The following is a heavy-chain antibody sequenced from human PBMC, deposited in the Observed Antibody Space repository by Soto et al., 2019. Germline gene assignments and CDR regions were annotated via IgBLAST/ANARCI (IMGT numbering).Heavy chain of an antibody. J-gene: IGHJ4*02. CDR3: AQGGRQWLVTSDFNY. Sequence: VQLVESGGGVVQPGRSLRLSCAASGFTFSDDAMHWVRQAPGKGLEWVAVVSHDGRNTHYADSVKGRFTISRDSSKNTVSLEMTSLRAEDTAVYYCAQGGRQWLVTSDFNYWGQGALVTVSS. V-gene: IGHV3-30*03. CDR1: GFTFSDDA. CDR2: VSHDGRNT. D-gene: IGHD6-19*01.